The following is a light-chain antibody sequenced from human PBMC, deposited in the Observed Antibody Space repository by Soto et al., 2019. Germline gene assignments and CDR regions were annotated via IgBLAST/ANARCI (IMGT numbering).Light chain of an antibody. J-gene: IGLJ1*01. CDR3: CSYAGSYTFYV. CDR2: DVS. CDR1: SSDVGGYNY. Sequence: QSALTQPRSVSGSPGQSVTISCTGTSSDVGGYNYVSWYQQHPGKAPKAMIYDVSKRPSGVPDRFSGSKSGNTASLTISGLQAEDEADYYCCSYAGSYTFYVFGTGTKLTVL. V-gene: IGLV2-11*01.